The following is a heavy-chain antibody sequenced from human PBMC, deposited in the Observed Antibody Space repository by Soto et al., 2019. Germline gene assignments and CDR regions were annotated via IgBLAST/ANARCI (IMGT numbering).Heavy chain of an antibody. CDR3: ASSPYYYDSSGPFDY. Sequence: ASVKVSCKASGYTFTGYYMRWVRQAPGQGLEWMGWINPNSGGTNYAQKFQGRVTMTRDTSISTAYMELSRLRSDDTAVYYCASSPYYYDSSGPFDYWGQGTLVTVSS. CDR1: GYTFTGYY. CDR2: INPNSGGT. D-gene: IGHD3-22*01. V-gene: IGHV1-2*02. J-gene: IGHJ4*02.